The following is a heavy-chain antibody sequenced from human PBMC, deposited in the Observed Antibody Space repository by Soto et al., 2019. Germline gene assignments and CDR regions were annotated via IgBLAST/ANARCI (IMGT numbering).Heavy chain of an antibody. Sequence: QVQLQESGPGLVKPSETLSLTCTVSGGSINSYYWSWIRQPPGKGLEWIGYAFYSGSAKYNPSLKSRATISVDMSKTHFSLTLTSVTTADTAVYYCARDKGRYDSGMDVWGQGTTVTVSS. V-gene: IGHV4-59*01. J-gene: IGHJ6*02. D-gene: IGHD3-9*01. CDR2: AFYSGSA. CDR3: ARDKGRYDSGMDV. CDR1: GGSINSYY.